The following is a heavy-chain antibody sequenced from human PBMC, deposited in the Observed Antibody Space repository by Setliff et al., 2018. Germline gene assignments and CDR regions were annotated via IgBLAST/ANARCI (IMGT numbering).Heavy chain of an antibody. CDR2: ISSGSNSI. CDR1: GFTFSIYS. D-gene: IGHD2-21*02. Sequence: PAGSLRLSCAASGFTFSIYSMNWVRQAPGKGLEWIAYISSGSNSIYHADSVMGRFTISRDNARNSLYLQMNGLRPEDTAVYYCAKSGGDHCCPLYHHYYMDVWGTGTTVTVSS. CDR3: AKSGGDHCCPLYHHYYMDV. J-gene: IGHJ6*03. V-gene: IGHV3-48*01.